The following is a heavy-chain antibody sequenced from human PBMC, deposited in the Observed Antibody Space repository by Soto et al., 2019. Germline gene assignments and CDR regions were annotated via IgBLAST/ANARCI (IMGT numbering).Heavy chain of an antibody. CDR3: AKTANGWFRAFDI. J-gene: IGHJ3*02. CDR2: ISGSGGTT. CDR1: GLTFSSYA. D-gene: IGHD6-19*01. Sequence: EVQLLESGGGLVQPGGSLRLSCAASGLTFSSYAMSWVRQAPGKGLEWVLAISGSGGTTYYADSVKGRLTFSRDNSKNTLYLQMNSLRAEDTAVYYCAKTANGWFRAFDIWGQGTMVTVSS. V-gene: IGHV3-23*01.